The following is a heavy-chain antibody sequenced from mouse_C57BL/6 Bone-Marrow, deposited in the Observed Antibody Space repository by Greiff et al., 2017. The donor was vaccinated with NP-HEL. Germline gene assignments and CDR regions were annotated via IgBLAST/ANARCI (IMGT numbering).Heavy chain of an antibody. CDR2: IYPGDGDT. V-gene: IGHV1-80*01. D-gene: IGHD1-1*01. J-gene: IGHJ2*01. CDR3: ARYYGSSYYFDY. CDR1: GYAFSSYW. Sequence: QVQLQQSGAELVKPGASVKISCKASGYAFSSYWMNWVKQRPGKGLEWIGQIYPGDGDTNYNGKFKGKATLTADNSTSTAYMPLSSLTSEDSAVYFCARYYGSSYYFDYGGQGTTLTVSS.